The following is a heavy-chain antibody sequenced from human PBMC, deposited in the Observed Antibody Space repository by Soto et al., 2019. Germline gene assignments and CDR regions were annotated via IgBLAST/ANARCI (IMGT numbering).Heavy chain of an antibody. CDR2: INSDGSST. CDR3: ARVRVWSGYPDY. V-gene: IGHV3-74*01. Sequence: EVQLVESGGGLVQPGGSLRLSCAASGFTFSSYWMHWVRQAPGKGLVWVSRINSDGSSTSYADSVKGRFTISRDNAKNTRYQQMNSLRDEDTAVYYCARVRVWSGYPDYWGQGTLVTVSS. CDR1: GFTFSSYW. D-gene: IGHD3-3*01. J-gene: IGHJ4*02.